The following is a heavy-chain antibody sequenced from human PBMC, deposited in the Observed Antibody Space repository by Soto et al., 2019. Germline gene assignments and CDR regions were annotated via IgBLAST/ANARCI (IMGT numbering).Heavy chain of an antibody. D-gene: IGHD3-3*01. Sequence: PSETLSLTCAVYGGSFSGYYWSWIRQPPGKGLEWIGEINHSGSTNYNPSLKSRVTISVDTSKNQFSLKLSSVTAADTAVYYCARMSRRITIFGVVIINWFDPWGQGTLVTVSS. J-gene: IGHJ5*02. CDR1: GGSFSGYY. CDR2: INHSGST. CDR3: ARMSRRITIFGVVIINWFDP. V-gene: IGHV4-34*01.